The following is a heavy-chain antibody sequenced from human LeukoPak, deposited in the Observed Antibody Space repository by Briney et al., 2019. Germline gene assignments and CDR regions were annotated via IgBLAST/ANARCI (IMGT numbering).Heavy chain of an antibody. Sequence: GGSLRLSCAASGFTFSSYAMSWVRQAPGKGLEWVSSISPSGSTTYYADSVKGRFTISRDNSKNTLYLQMNSLRAEDTAVYYCVKEIYGDSTGGRFQHWGQGTLVTVSS. CDR2: ISPSGSTT. D-gene: IGHD4-17*01. J-gene: IGHJ1*01. CDR1: GFTFSSYA. V-gene: IGHV3-23*01. CDR3: VKEIYGDSTGGRFQH.